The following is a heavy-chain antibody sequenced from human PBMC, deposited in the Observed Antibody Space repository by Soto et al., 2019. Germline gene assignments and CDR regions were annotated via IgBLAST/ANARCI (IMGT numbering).Heavy chain of an antibody. V-gene: IGHV3-30-3*01. CDR3: ARVVFGWGSPIFVY. J-gene: IGHJ4*02. D-gene: IGHD3-16*01. CDR2: ISYDGSNK. Sequence: GGSLRLSCAASGFTFSSYAMHWVRQAPGKGLEWVAVISYDGSNKYYADSVKGRFTISRDNSKNTLYLQMNSLRAEDTAVYYCARVVFGWGSPIFVYWGRGTLVTVSS. CDR1: GFTFSSYA.